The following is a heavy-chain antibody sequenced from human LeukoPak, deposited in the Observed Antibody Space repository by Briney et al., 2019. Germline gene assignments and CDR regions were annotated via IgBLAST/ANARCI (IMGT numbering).Heavy chain of an antibody. Sequence: GGSLRLSCAASGFTFSSYEMNWVRQAPGKGLEWVSYISSSGSTIYYADSVKGRFTISRDNAENSLYLQMNSLRAEDTAVYYCARDSAGYSYYYYGMDVWGQGTTVTVSS. CDR2: ISSSGSTI. J-gene: IGHJ6*02. D-gene: IGHD5-18*01. V-gene: IGHV3-48*03. CDR1: GFTFSSYE. CDR3: ARDSAGYSYYYYGMDV.